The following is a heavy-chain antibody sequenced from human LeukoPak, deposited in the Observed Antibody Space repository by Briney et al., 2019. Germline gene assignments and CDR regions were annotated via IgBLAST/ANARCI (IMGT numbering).Heavy chain of an antibody. CDR3: ASLSSSWYYFDY. CDR2: IYYSGST. J-gene: IGHJ4*02. V-gene: IGHV4-59*08. D-gene: IGHD6-13*01. Sequence: SETLFLTCTVSGGSISSYYWSWIRQPPGKGLEWIGYIYYSGSTNYNPSLKSRVTISVDTSKNQFSLKLSSVTAADTAVYYCASLSSSWYYFDYWGQGTLVTVSS. CDR1: GGSISSYY.